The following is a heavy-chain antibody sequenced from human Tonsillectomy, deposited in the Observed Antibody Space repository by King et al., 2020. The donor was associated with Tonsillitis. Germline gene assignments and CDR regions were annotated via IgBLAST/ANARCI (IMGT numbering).Heavy chain of an antibody. CDR2: ISGYDGNI. V-gene: IGHV1-18*01. D-gene: IGHD3-22*01. CDR1: GYTFLSYG. CDR3: ARDWFGGYDWRRGGWFDP. Sequence: QLVQSGTEVKKPGASVTVSCKASGYTFLSYGVSWVRQAPGQGLEWMGWISGYDGNIDYAQKFQGRVTMTTDTSTSTAYMELRRLTSDDTAIYYCARDWFGGYDWRRGGWFDPWGQGTLVTVSS. J-gene: IGHJ5*02.